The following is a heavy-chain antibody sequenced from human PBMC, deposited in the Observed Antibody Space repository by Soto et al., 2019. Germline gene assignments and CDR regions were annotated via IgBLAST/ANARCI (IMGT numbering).Heavy chain of an antibody. D-gene: IGHD3-22*01. CDR3: VKDSESSGYLTHLDY. V-gene: IGHV3-9*01. Sequence: EVQLVESGGALVQPGRSQRLSCVASGFTFDDYAIHWVRQSPGKGLEWVSGLTWNGDIIGYGDSVKGRFTISRDNAKNSLYLEMHSLRVEDTALYYCVKDSESSGYLTHLDYWGQGTLVTVSS. J-gene: IGHJ4*02. CDR2: LTWNGDII. CDR1: GFTFDDYA.